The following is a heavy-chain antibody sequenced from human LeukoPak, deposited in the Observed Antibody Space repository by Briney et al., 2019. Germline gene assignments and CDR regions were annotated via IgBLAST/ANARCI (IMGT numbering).Heavy chain of an antibody. J-gene: IGHJ4*02. CDR2: IYYSGNT. V-gene: IGHV4-59*01. Sequence: PSETLSLTCTVSGDSISSYYWSWIRQPPGKGLEWIGYIYYSGNTNYNPSLKSRVTISVDTSKNQFSLKLSSVTAADTAVYYCARSWELRLPVGDYWGQGTLVTVSS. D-gene: IGHD1-26*01. CDR1: GDSISSYY. CDR3: ARSWELRLPVGDY.